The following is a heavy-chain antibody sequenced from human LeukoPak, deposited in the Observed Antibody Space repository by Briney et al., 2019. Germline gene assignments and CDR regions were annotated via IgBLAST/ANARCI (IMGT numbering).Heavy chain of an antibody. Sequence: GGSLRLSCAASGFTFSSYGMHWVRQAPGKGLEWVAVISYDGSNKYYADSVKGRFTISRDNSKNTLYLQMNSLRAEDTAVYYCAKEGPTIDDSSGLLDYWGQGTLVTVSS. CDR1: GFTFSSYG. D-gene: IGHD3-22*01. CDR3: AKEGPTIDDSSGLLDY. CDR2: ISYDGSNK. J-gene: IGHJ4*02. V-gene: IGHV3-30*18.